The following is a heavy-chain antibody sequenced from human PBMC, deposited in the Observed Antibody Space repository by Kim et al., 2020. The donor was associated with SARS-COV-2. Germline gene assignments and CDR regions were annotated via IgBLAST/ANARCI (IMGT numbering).Heavy chain of an antibody. CDR3: ARAPARGAAHGY. CDR2: ISYDGSNK. Sequence: GGSLRLSCAASGFTFSSYAMHWVRQAPGKGLEWVAVISYDGSNKYYADSVKGRFTISRDNSKNTLYLQMNSLRAEDTAVYYCARAPARGAAHGYWGQGTLVTVSS. D-gene: IGHD3-10*01. J-gene: IGHJ4*02. V-gene: IGHV3-30*04. CDR1: GFTFSSYA.